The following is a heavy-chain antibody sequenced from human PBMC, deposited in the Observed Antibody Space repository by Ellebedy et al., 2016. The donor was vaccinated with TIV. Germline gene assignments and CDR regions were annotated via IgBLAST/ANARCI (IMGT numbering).Heavy chain of an antibody. Sequence: SVKVSCKASGGTFGNYAISWVRQAPGQGLEWLGRIIPIFDVRDYAQDLLGRVTITADESTTTAYMELSSLSSEDTAVYFCARNSDIIEVPSAYASSFDIWGQGTMVTVSS. CDR2: IIPIFDVR. CDR3: ARNSDIIEVPSAYASSFDI. V-gene: IGHV1-69*13. J-gene: IGHJ3*02. CDR1: GGTFGNYA. D-gene: IGHD2-2*01.